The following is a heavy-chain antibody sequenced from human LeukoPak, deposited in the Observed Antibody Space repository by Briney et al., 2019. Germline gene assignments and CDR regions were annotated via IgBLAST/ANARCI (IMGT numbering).Heavy chain of an antibody. CDR3: ARDHGYAAAATFDY. V-gene: IGHV3-30-3*01. CDR2: ISYDGSNK. Sequence: GGPLRLSCAASGFTFSSYAMHWVRQAPGKGLEWVAVISYDGSNKYYADSVKGRFTISRDNSKNTLYLQMNSLRAEDTAVYYCARDHGYAAAATFDYWGQGTLVTVSS. D-gene: IGHD6-13*01. J-gene: IGHJ4*02. CDR1: GFTFSSYA.